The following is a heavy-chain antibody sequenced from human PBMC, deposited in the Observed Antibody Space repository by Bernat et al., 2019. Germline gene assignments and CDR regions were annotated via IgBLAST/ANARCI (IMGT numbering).Heavy chain of an antibody. CDR1: GFTFSSYS. J-gene: IGHJ4*02. CDR3: AKDRRVTTCLDY. Sequence: VQLVESGGGLEQPGGSLRLSCAASGFTFSSYSMHWVRQAPGKGLEWVAVISYDGSNKYYADSVKGRFTISRDNSKNTLYLQMNSLRAEDTAVYYCAKDRRVTTCLDYWGQGTLVTVSS. CDR2: ISYDGSNK. V-gene: IGHV3-30*18. D-gene: IGHD4-17*01.